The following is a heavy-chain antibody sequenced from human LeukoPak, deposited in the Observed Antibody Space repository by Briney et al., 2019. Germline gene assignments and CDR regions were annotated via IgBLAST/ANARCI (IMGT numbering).Heavy chain of an antibody. CDR2: INPNSCGT. CDR3: ARDNRIEAAGGGLVY. Sequence: ASVKVSCKASGYTFTGYYMHWVRQAPGQGLEWMGRINPNSCGTNYAQKFQGRVTMTRDTSISTAYMELSRLRSDATAVYYCARDNRIEAAGGGLVYWGQGTLVTVSS. D-gene: IGHD6-13*01. CDR1: GYTFTGYY. J-gene: IGHJ4*02. V-gene: IGHV1-2*06.